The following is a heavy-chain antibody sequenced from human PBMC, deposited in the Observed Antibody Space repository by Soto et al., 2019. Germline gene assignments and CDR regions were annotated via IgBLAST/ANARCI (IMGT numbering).Heavy chain of an antibody. Sequence: VASVKVSCKVSGYTLTELSMHWVRQAPGKGLEWMGGFDPEDGETIYAQKFQGRVTMTEDTSTDTAYMELSSLRSEDTAVYYCATCKSGGDCYSGREDAFDIWGQGTMVTVS. V-gene: IGHV1-24*01. J-gene: IGHJ3*02. D-gene: IGHD2-21*02. CDR2: FDPEDGET. CDR3: ATCKSGGDCYSGREDAFDI. CDR1: GYTLTELS.